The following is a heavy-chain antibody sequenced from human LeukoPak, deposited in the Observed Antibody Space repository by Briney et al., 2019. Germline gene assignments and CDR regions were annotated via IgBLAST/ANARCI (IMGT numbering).Heavy chain of an antibody. Sequence: GGSLRLSCAASGFTFNTYSMNWVRQAPGKGLEWVSSISSTTIYRYYADSVRDRYTVSRDNAKNSLYLQMSSLRAEDTAVYYCARAPYYYYDSGSGTRVTGNPDYWGQGTLVTVSS. D-gene: IGHD3-10*01. CDR3: ARAPYYYYDSGSGTRVTGNPDY. CDR1: GFTFNTYS. V-gene: IGHV3-21*01. J-gene: IGHJ4*02. CDR2: ISSTTIYR.